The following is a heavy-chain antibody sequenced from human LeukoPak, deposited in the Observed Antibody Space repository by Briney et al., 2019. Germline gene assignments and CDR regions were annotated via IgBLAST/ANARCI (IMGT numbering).Heavy chain of an antibody. V-gene: IGHV4-59*08. D-gene: IGHD2-21*02. CDR1: GGSISGYY. CDR3: ARGGVVTAPAAFDI. J-gene: IGHJ3*02. CDR2: IYYSGST. Sequence: SETLSLTCTVSGGSISGYYWSWIRQPPGKGLEWIGYIYYSGSTNYNPSLKSRVTISVDTSKNQFSLKLSSVTAADTAVYYCARGGVVTAPAAFDIWGQGTMVTVSS.